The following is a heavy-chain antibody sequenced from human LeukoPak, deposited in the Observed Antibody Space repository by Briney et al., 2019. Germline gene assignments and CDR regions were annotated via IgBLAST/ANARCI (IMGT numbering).Heavy chain of an antibody. CDR3: SYDSSGYQLHHTGFDI. D-gene: IGHD3-22*01. CDR2: IYTSGST. V-gene: IGHV4-4*07. Sequence: PSETLSLTCTVSGGSISSYYWSWIRQPAGKGLEWIGRIYTSGSTNYNPSLKSRVTMSVDTSKNQFSLKLSSVTAADTAVYYCSYDSSGYQLHHTGFDIWGQGTMVTVSS. J-gene: IGHJ3*02. CDR1: GGSISSYY.